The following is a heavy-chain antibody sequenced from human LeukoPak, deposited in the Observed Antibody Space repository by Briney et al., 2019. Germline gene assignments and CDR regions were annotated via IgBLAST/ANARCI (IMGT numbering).Heavy chain of an antibody. D-gene: IGHD6-6*01. Sequence: ASVKVSCKASGYTFTSYDINWVRQATGQGLEWMGWMNPNGGNTGYAQKFQGRVTMTRNTSISTAYMELSSLRSEDTAVYYCARTPIAARPGNWFDPWGQGTLVTVSS. V-gene: IGHV1-8*01. CDR1: GYTFTSYD. CDR3: ARTPIAARPGNWFDP. CDR2: MNPNGGNT. J-gene: IGHJ5*02.